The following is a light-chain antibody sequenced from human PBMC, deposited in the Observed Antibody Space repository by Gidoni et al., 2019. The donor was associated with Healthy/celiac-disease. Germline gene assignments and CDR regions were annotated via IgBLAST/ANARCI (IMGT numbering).Light chain of an antibody. Sequence: DIQMAQAPASLAASVGDRVPIPCRASQSISSYLNWYQQKPGKAPTLLIYATSSLQSGVPSRFSVSGSGTDFTFTITSLQPEPFATSFCQQRYSTPIPFGLGTRLEIK. J-gene: IGKJ5*01. CDR2: ATS. CDR1: QSISSY. CDR3: QQRYSTPIP. V-gene: IGKV1-39*01.